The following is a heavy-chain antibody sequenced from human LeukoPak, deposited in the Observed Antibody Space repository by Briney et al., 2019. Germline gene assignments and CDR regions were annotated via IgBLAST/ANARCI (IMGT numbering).Heavy chain of an antibody. D-gene: IGHD4-17*01. CDR1: GGSISSYY. J-gene: IGHJ4*02. V-gene: IGHV4-59*08. CDR2: VFHSGNT. Sequence: SETLSLTCSVSGGSISSYYRFWIRQPPGKGLEWIGSVFHSGNTNYNPSLKSRVTISVDTSKNQFSLKLSSVTAADTAVYYCARLYGDYLPFDYWGQGTLVTVSS. CDR3: ARLYGDYLPFDY.